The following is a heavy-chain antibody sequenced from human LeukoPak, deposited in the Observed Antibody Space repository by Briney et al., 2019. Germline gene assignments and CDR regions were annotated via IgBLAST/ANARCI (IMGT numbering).Heavy chain of an antibody. CDR1: GFSFSDYG. J-gene: IGHJ4*02. CDR2: ISYDGSYD. CDR3: ARAKSIMTTFGGVFFAS. Sequence: GGSLRLSCAASGFSFSDYGMHWVRQAPGKGLEWVAVISYDGSYDNYADSVKGRFTISRDNSKSTLTLHMHSLRTEDTAVYYCARAKSIMTTFGGVFFASWGGEPLVPASS. V-gene: IGHV3-30*03. D-gene: IGHD3-16*01.